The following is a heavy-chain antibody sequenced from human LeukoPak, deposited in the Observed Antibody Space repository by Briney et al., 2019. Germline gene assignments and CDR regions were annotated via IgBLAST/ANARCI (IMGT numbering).Heavy chain of an antibody. V-gene: IGHV1-69*05. CDR1: GGTFSSYA. J-gene: IGHJ1*01. CDR3: ARRLGCSGGSCRGARYFQH. Sequence: SVKVSCKASGGTFSSYAISWVRQAPGQGLEWMGGIIPIFGTANYAQKFQGRVTITTDESTSTAYMELSSLRSEDTAVYYCARRLGCSGGSCRGARYFQHWGQGTLVTVSS. D-gene: IGHD2-15*01. CDR2: IIPIFGTA.